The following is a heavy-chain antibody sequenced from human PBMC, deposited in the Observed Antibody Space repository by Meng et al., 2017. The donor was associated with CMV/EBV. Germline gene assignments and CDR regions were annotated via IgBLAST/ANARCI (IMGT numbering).Heavy chain of an antibody. CDR1: GFTLSSYA. Sequence: LSLTCAASGFTLSSYAMSWVRQAPGKGLEWVSAISGSGGSTYYADSVKGRFTISRDNSKNTLYLQMNSLRAEDTAVYYCAKDHPYYYGSGSYSGGYYFDYWGQGTLVTVSS. D-gene: IGHD3-10*01. CDR2: ISGSGGST. V-gene: IGHV3-23*01. CDR3: AKDHPYYYGSGSYSGGYYFDY. J-gene: IGHJ4*02.